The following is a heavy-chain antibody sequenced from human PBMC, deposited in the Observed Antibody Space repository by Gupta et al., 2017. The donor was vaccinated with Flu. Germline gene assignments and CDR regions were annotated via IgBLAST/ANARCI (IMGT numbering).Heavy chain of an antibody. Sequence: RQAPGRGLAWVSYIDGSKNYIYYAYSVRGRFTISRDNAKKSLYLKMNSLRAEDTDVYYCARGSITARQGFDYWGQGTLVTVSS. CDR2: IDGSKNYI. V-gene: IGHV3-21*01. J-gene: IGHJ4*02. D-gene: IGHD6-6*01. CDR3: ARGSITARQGFDY.